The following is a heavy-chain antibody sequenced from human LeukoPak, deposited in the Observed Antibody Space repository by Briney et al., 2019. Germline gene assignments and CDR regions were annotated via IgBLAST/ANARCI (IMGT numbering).Heavy chain of an antibody. CDR1: GYTFTSYY. CDR2: INPSGGST. CDR3: ARDRPLRVGATSPIYYFDY. D-gene: IGHD1-26*01. V-gene: IGHV1-46*01. J-gene: IGHJ4*02. Sequence: ASVKVSCKASGYTFTSYYMHWVRQAPGQGLEWMGIINPSGGSTSYAQKFQGRVTMTRDTSTSTVHMELSSLRSEDTAVYYCARDRPLRVGATSPIYYFDYWSQGTLVTVSS.